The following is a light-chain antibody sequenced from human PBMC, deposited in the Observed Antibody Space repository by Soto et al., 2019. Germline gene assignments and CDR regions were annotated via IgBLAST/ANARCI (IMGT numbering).Light chain of an antibody. CDR1: QSLLHSNGYNY. CDR2: LGS. V-gene: IGKV2-28*01. CDR3: VQALQTPRT. J-gene: IGKJ4*01. Sequence: DIVMTQSPLSLPVTPGEPASISCRSSQSLLHSNGYNYLDWYLQKPGQSPQLLIYLGSNRASGVPDRFSGRGSGTDFTLKISRVEAEDVGVYYCVQALQTPRTFGGGTKVEIK.